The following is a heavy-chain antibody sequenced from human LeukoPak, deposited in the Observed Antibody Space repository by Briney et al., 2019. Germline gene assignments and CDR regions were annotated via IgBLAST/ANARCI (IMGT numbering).Heavy chain of an antibody. J-gene: IGHJ4*02. V-gene: IGHV4-34*12. CDR2: IVHSGNT. Sequence: SETLSLTCAVYGGSFSGYYWSWIRQPPGKGLEWIGEIVHSGNTKYNPSLKSRVTISVDTSKNQFSLKLSSVTAADTAVYYCARSYAHDYWGQGTLVTVSS. CDR3: ARSYAHDY. CDR1: GGSFSGYY. D-gene: IGHD2-2*01.